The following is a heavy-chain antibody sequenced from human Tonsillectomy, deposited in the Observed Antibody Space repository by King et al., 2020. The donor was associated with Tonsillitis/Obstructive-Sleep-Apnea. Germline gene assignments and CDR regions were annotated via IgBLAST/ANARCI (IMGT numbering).Heavy chain of an antibody. CDR1: GFTFSSYV. CDR3: AKCMATAGICAFDI. Sequence: VQLVESGGGVVQAGGSLRLSCAASGFTFSSYVFNWVRQAPGKGLEWVSTISGGGGGPYYPEPVKGRLTISRENSKNTLYLQMNSLRADDTAVYYCAKCMATAGICAFDIWGQGTMVTVSS. D-gene: IGHD6-13*01. V-gene: IGHV3-23*04. J-gene: IGHJ3*02. CDR2: ISGGGGGP.